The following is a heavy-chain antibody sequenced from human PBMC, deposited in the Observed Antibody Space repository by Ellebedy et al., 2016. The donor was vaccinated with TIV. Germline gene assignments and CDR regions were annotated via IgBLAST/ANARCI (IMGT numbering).Heavy chain of an antibody. J-gene: IGHJ4*02. CDR2: IYYSDDI. V-gene: IGHV4-59*01. D-gene: IGHD4-17*01. CDR3: ARSDYGAYYFDY. CDR1: GGSINDDY. Sequence: SETLSLXXTVSGGSINDDYWSWIRQPPGKGLEWIGYIYYSDDINYNPSLRGRLTMTIDTSKNRFSLKLSSVTAADTAVYYCARSDYGAYYFDYWGQGTLVTVSS.